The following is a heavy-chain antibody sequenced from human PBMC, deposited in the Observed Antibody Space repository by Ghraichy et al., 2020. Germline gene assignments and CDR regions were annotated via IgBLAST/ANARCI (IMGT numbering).Heavy chain of an antibody. CDR2: IYYSGST. Sequence: SETLSLTCTVSGGSISSYYWSWIRQPPGKGLEWIGYIYYSGSTNYNPSLKSRVTISVDTSKNQFSLKLSSVTAADTSMYYCARQWLGFVSDYWGQGTLVTVSS. V-gene: IGHV4-59*08. D-gene: IGHD6-19*01. J-gene: IGHJ4*02. CDR1: GGSISSYY. CDR3: ARQWLGFVSDY.